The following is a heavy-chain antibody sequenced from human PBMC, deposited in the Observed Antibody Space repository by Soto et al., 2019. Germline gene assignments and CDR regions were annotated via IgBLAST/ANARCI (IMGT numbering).Heavy chain of an antibody. CDR3: ARRVLRFLEWLPRSPTAVDY. V-gene: IGHV4-34*01. CDR1: GGSFSGYY. Sequence: SETLSLTCTVSGGSFSGYYWSWIRQPPGKGLEWIGEINHSGSTNYNPSLKSRVTISVDTSKNQFSLKLSSVTAADTAVYYCARRVLRFLEWLPRSPTAVDYWGQGTLVTVPS. CDR2: INHSGST. J-gene: IGHJ4*02. D-gene: IGHD3-3*01.